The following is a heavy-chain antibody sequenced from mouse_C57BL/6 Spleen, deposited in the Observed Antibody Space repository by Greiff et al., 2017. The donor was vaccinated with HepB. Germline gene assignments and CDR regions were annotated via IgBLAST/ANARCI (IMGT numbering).Heavy chain of an antibody. J-gene: IGHJ3*01. Sequence: VQLQQSGPELVKPGASVKISCKASGYSFTGYYMNWVKQSPEKSLEWIGEINPSTGGTTYNQKFKAKATLTVDKSTSTAYMQLKSLTSEDSAVYYCARSEILRYYGSRAWFAYWGQGTLVTVSA. V-gene: IGHV1-42*01. D-gene: IGHD1-1*01. CDR2: INPSTGGT. CDR3: ARSEILRYYGSRAWFAY. CDR1: GYSFTGYY.